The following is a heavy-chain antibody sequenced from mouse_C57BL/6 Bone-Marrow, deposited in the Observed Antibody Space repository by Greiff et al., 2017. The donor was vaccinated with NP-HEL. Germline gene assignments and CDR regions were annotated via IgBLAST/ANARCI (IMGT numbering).Heavy chain of an antibody. V-gene: IGHV1-82*01. CDR2: IYPGDGDT. CDR1: GYAFSSSW. D-gene: IGHD1-1*01. CDR3: AKRDYYGSSYFAY. J-gene: IGHJ3*01. Sequence: VKLQESGPELVKPGASVKISCKASGYAFSSSWMNWVKQRPGKGLEWIGRIYPGDGDTNYNGKFKGKATLTADKSSSTAYMQLSSLTSEDSAVYFCAKRDYYGSSYFAYWGQGTLVTVSA.